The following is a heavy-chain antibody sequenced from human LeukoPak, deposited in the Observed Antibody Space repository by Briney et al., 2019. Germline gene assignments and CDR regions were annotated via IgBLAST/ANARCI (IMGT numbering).Heavy chain of an antibody. J-gene: IGHJ4*02. CDR3: ARSPVLDRNDWSFAD. V-gene: IGHV3-53*01. CDR1: GFTVSRNY. Sequence: GGSLRLSCAASGFTVSRNYMSWVRQAPGKGLEWVSVSYSGGDTYYPDSVKGRFTVSRDNPKNTVYLQMNSLTAEDTAVYFCARSPVLDRNDWSFADWGQGTLVTVSS. CDR2: SYSGGDT. D-gene: IGHD1-1*01.